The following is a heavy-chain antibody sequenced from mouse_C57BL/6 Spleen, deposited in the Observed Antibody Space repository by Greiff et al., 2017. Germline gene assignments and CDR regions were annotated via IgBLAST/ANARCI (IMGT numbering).Heavy chain of an antibody. D-gene: IGHD2-3*01. J-gene: IGHJ3*01. CDR1: GFTFSSYA. CDR3: ARDEDGYFFAY. Sequence: EVQLVESGGGLVKPGGSLKLSCAASGFTFSSYAMSWVRQTPEKRLEWVATISDGGSYTYYPDNVKGRFTISRDNAKNNLYLQMSHLKSEDTAMYYCARDEDGYFFAYWGQGTLVTVSA. CDR2: ISDGGSYT. V-gene: IGHV5-4*01.